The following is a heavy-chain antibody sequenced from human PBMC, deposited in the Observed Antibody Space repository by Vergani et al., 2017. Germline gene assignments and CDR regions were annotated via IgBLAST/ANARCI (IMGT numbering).Heavy chain of an antibody. D-gene: IGHD6-13*01. J-gene: IGHJ1*01. CDR3: AKVALIAAAGAEYFQH. V-gene: IGHV3-9*01. CDR1: GFTFDDYA. CDR2: ISWNSGSI. Sequence: EVQLVESGGGLVQPGRSLRLSCAASGFTFDDYAMHWVQQAPGKGLEWVSGISWNSGSIGYADSVKGRFTISRDNAKNSLYLQMNSLRAEDTALYYCAKVALIAAAGAEYFQHWGQGTLVTVSS.